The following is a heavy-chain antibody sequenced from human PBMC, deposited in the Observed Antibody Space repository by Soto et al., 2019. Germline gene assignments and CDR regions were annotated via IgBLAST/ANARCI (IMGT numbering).Heavy chain of an antibody. CDR1: GGSISSGGYY. V-gene: IGHV4-31*03. CDR2: IYYSGST. D-gene: IGHD3-3*01. CDR3: ARGPSDFWSGYPNWFDP. Sequence: QVQLQESGPGLVKPSQTLSLTCTVSGGSISSGGYYWSWIRQHPGKGLEWIGYIYYSGSTYYNPSLKSRVPISVDTSKNQFSLKLSSVTAADTAVYYCARGPSDFWSGYPNWFDPWGQGTLVTVSS. J-gene: IGHJ5*02.